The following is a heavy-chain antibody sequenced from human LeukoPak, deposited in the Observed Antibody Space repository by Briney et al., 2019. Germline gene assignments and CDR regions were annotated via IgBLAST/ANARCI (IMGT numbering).Heavy chain of an antibody. V-gene: IGHV3-74*01. CDR2: INSDGSST. CDR3: AGVMADIVVVPAAMLYYYYYMDV. CDR1: GFTLEDYG. J-gene: IGHJ6*03. D-gene: IGHD2-2*01. Sequence: PGGSLRLSCAASGFTLEDYGMTWVRQAPGKGLVWVSRINSDGSSTSYADSVKGRFTISRDNAKNTLYLQMNSLRAEDTAVYYCAGVMADIVVVPAAMLYYYYYMDVWGKGTTVTASS.